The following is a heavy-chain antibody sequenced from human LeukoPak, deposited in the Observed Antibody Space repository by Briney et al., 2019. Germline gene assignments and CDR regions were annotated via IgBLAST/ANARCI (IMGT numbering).Heavy chain of an antibody. CDR1: GFTFSSYA. CDR2: ISGSGGST. CDR3: ARDPLPSAWYYDSSGYPGGI. V-gene: IGHV3-23*01. Sequence: GGSLRLSCAASGFTFSSYAMSWVRQAPGKGLEWVSAISGSGGSTYYADSVKGRFTISRDNSKNTLYLQMNSLRAEDTAVYYRARDPLPSAWYYDSSGYPGGIWGQGTMVTVSS. D-gene: IGHD3-22*01. J-gene: IGHJ3*02.